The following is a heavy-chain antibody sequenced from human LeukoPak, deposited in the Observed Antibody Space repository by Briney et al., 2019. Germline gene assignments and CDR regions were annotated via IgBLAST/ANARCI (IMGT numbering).Heavy chain of an antibody. D-gene: IGHD4-17*01. V-gene: IGHV4-30-4*01. CDR3: ARGDGVSSTLPIYWFDS. Sequence: SQTPCLTRALSRGSTTSGGYYWSCTRHHPGKGLEWIGKIYYNGTTYYNPSLKSRVTMSVDTSQNQFSLKLSSVTGTDTAVYYCARGDGVSSTLPIYWFDSWGQGTLVTVSS. J-gene: IGHJ5*01. CDR1: RGSTTSGGYY. CDR2: IYYNGTT.